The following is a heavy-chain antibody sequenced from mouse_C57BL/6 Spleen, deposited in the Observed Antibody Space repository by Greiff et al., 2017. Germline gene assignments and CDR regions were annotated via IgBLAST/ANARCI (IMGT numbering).Heavy chain of an antibody. CDR1: GYSFTGYY. V-gene: IGHV1-31*01. CDR3: ARGTTVVATSPFDY. Sequence: SGPELVKPGASVKISCKASGYSFTGYYMHWVKQSHGNILDWIGYIYPYNGVSSYNQKFKGKATLTVDKSSSTAYMELRSLTSEDSAVYYCARGTTVVATSPFDYWGQGTTLTVSS. CDR2: IYPYNGVS. D-gene: IGHD1-1*01. J-gene: IGHJ2*01.